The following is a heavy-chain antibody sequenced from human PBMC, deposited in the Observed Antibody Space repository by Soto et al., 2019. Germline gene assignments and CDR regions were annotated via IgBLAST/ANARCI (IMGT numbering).Heavy chain of an antibody. CDR1: GGSISSGGIY. CDR3: AGLESRPRGWAFEI. CDR2: INYSGRT. J-gene: IGHJ3*02. Sequence: SETLSLTCTVSGGSISSGGIYWSWLRPDPGQGLEWIGNINYSGRTYYNPSLKSRATISVDTTKNQFSLKLRSVTAAATAVYSWAGLESRPRGWAFEIGGQGKRFTVPS. D-gene: IGHD3-3*01. V-gene: IGHV4-31*03.